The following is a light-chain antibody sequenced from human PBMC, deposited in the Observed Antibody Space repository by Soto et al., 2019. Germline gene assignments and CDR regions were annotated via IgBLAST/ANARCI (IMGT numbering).Light chain of an antibody. CDR3: QSYDRSLSAPGV. CDR2: GNS. Sequence: QSVLTQPPSVSGAPGQRVTISCTGSSSNIGAGYDVHWYQQLPGTAPKLLIYGNSNRPSGVPDRFSGSKSGTSASLAITGLQAEDEADYYCQSYDRSLSAPGVFGTGTKVTVL. J-gene: IGLJ1*01. V-gene: IGLV1-40*01. CDR1: SSNIGAGYD.